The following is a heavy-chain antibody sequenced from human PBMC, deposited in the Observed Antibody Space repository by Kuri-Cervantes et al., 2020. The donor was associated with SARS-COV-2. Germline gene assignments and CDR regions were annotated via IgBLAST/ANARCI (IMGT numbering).Heavy chain of an antibody. CDR2: IKSKTDGGTT. V-gene: IGHV3-15*01. Sequence: GESLKISCAASGFTFSNAWMSWVRQAPGKGLEWVGRIKSKTDGGTTDYAAPVKGRFTISRDDSKNTLYLQMNSLKTEDTAVYYCARRTMPRGISDSFDVWGQGTMVTVSS. J-gene: IGHJ3*01. CDR3: ARRTMPRGISDSFDV. CDR1: GFTFSNAW. D-gene: IGHD2-2*01.